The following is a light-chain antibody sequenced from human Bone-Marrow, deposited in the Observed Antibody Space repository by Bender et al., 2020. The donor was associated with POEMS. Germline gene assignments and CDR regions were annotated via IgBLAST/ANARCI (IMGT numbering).Light chain of an antibody. J-gene: IGLJ2*01. CDR2: SNY. CDR3: QSYDTSLSSVV. CDR1: DSNFGGNN. V-gene: IGLV1-44*01. Sequence: QSVLTQPPSASGTPGQSVIISCSGTDSNFGGNNVNWYQHLPGTAPRLVVYSNYQRPSGVPDRFSASRSGTSASLAISGLQAEDEADYYCQSYDTSLSSVVFGGGTKLTVL.